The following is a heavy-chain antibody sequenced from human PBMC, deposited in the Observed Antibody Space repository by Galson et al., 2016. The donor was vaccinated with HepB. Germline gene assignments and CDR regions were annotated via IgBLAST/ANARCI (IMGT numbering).Heavy chain of an antibody. CDR1: GYTFTDYY. J-gene: IGHJ5*02. CDR2: INPNSGGT. V-gene: IGHV1-2*02. D-gene: IGHD6-13*01. CDR3: ARGATIAANFNWFDP. Sequence: SVKVSCKASGYTFTDYYMHWVRQAPGQGLEWMGWINPNSGGTNYAQKFQGRVTMTRDTSISTAHMVLSRLTSDATALYYCARGATIAANFNWFDPWRQGTLVTVSS.